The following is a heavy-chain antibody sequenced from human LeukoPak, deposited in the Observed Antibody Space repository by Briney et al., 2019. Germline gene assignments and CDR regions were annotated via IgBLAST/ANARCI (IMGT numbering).Heavy chain of an antibody. Sequence: GASVKVSCKASGYTFTGYYMHWVRQAPGQGLEWMGWINPNSGGTNYAQKFQGRVTMTRDMSTSTVYMELSSLRSEDTAVYYCARDFPYYYDSSQSYYFDYWGQGTLVTVSS. V-gene: IGHV1-2*02. CDR1: GYTFTGYY. CDR3: ARDFPYYYDSSQSYYFDY. D-gene: IGHD3-22*01. CDR2: INPNSGGT. J-gene: IGHJ4*02.